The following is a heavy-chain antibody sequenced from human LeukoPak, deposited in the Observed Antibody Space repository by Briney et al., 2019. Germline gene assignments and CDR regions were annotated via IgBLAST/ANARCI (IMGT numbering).Heavy chain of an antibody. CDR3: ARVKGSSWYGLGY. J-gene: IGHJ4*02. CDR1: GYNFTGDY. CDR2: INPNSGGT. Sequence: GASVNVSCKASGYNFTGDYMHWVRQAAGQGLEWMGWINPNSGGTNYAQKFQGWVTMTRDTSISTAYMELSRLRSDDTAVYYCARVKGSSWYGLGYWGQGTLVTVSS. V-gene: IGHV1-2*04. D-gene: IGHD6-13*01.